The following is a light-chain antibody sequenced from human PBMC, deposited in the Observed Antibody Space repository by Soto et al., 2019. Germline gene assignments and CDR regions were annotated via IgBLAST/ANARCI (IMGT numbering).Light chain of an antibody. CDR2: GAS. CDR1: QSVSSS. J-gene: IGKJ1*01. CDR3: QQYNNWPPGT. Sequence: EILLTQSPGTLSLSPGDRATLSCRASQSVSSSYVAWYQQKPGQPPSLLIYGASTSATGIPARFSGSGSGTEFTPTISSLQSEDFAVYYCQQYNNWPPGTFGQGTKVDIK. V-gene: IGKV3-15*01.